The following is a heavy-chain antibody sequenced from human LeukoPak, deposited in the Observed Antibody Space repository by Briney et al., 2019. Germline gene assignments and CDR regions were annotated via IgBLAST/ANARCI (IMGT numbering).Heavy chain of an antibody. Sequence: GGSLRLSCAASGFTLNKYAMSWVRQAPGKGLEWVSSLTSSGGSTDYADSVRGRFTISRDNSRNTLSLQMNSLRVEDTAVYYCAKFFYDSNTYSFDSWGHGTLVTVSS. CDR2: LTSSGGST. D-gene: IGHD3-22*01. V-gene: IGHV3-23*01. J-gene: IGHJ4*01. CDR3: AKFFYDSNTYSFDS. CDR1: GFTLNKYA.